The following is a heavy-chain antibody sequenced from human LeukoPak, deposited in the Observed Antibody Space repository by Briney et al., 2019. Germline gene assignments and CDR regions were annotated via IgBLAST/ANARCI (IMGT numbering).Heavy chain of an antibody. CDR1: GGSISSYY. Sequence: SETLSLTCTVSGGSISSYYWSWIRQPPGKGLEWIGYIYYSGSTNYNPSLKSRVTISVDTSKNQFSLKLSSVTAADTAVYYCARGRYSSGWDQYYYYYYGMDVWGQGTTVTVSS. CDR3: ARGRYSSGWDQYYYYYYGMDV. CDR2: IYYSGST. J-gene: IGHJ6*02. V-gene: IGHV4-59*12. D-gene: IGHD6-19*01.